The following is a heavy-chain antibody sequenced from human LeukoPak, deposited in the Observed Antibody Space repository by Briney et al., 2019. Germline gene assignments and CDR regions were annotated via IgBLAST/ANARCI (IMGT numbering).Heavy chain of an antibody. D-gene: IGHD2-2*01. CDR2: SSPDGTNP. Sequence: GGSLRLSCAVSGFTLSSYYLHWVGQAPGEGLVWCSQSSPDGTNPTYADAVKGRFTISRDNSKNTLYLQMGSLRAEDTAVYYCVRGCSTTKCPADYWGQGTLVTVSS. J-gene: IGHJ4*02. V-gene: IGHV3-74*01. CDR3: VRGCSTTKCPADY. CDR1: GFTLSSYY.